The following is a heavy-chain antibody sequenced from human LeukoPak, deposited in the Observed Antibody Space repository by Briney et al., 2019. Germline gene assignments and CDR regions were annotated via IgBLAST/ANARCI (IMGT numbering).Heavy chain of an antibody. J-gene: IGHJ3*02. CDR1: GDSLTSHF. V-gene: IGHV4-59*08. CDR2: VFHSGTT. CDR3: ARRMATVTDAFDI. Sequence: SETLSLTCNVSGDSLTSHFWSWIRQTPGKGLEWIGYVFHSGTTNYSPSLKSRVTISLDTSKKQFYLRVASVTAADTALYYCARRMATVTDAFDIWGRGTMVSVSS. D-gene: IGHD5-24*01.